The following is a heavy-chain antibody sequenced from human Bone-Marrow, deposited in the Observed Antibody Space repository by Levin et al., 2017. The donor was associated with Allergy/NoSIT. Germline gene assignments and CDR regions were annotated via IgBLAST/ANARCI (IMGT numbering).Heavy chain of an antibody. CDR2: INPSGGST. J-gene: IGHJ6*02. Sequence: GESLKISCKASGYTFTSYYMHWVRQAPGQGLEWMGIINPSGGSTSYAQKFQGRVTMTRDTSTSTVYMELSSLRSEDTAVYYCARACSQVGHGDYGALYYYGMDVWGQGTTVTVSS. CDR1: GYTFTSYY. CDR3: ARACSQVGHGDYGALYYYGMDV. V-gene: IGHV1-46*01. D-gene: IGHD4-17*01.